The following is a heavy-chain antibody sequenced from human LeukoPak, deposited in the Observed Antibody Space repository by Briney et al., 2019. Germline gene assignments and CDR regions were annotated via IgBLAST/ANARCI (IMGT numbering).Heavy chain of an antibody. J-gene: IGHJ4*02. CDR1: GYSFTSYW. CDR3: ARHGVTYYYDSSGELAFVY. D-gene: IGHD3-22*01. Sequence: GESLEISCKGSGYSFTSYWIGWVRQMPGKGLEWIGIIYPGDSDTRYSPSFQGRVTISADKSISTDYLQWSSLKASDTARYYCARHGVTYYYDSSGELAFVYLGQGTLVTVSS. CDR2: IYPGDSDT. V-gene: IGHV5-51*01.